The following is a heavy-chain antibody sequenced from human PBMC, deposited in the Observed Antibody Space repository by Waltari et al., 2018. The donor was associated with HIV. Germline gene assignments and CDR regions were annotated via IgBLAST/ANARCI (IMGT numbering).Heavy chain of an antibody. D-gene: IGHD3-10*01. CDR3: ARMKRSYGSGQARYFYFGMDV. J-gene: IGHJ6*02. Sequence: EVQLVESGGGLVQPGGSLRLSCAASGFSVSDNYMSWVRLAPGKGLQWVSVLYNEGRTQYIDSVKGRLTIFRDNSKNALYLQMNSLRGDDTAVYYCARMKRSYGSGQARYFYFGMDVWGQGTTVIVSS. CDR1: GFSVSDNY. CDR2: LYNEGRT. V-gene: IGHV3-53*01.